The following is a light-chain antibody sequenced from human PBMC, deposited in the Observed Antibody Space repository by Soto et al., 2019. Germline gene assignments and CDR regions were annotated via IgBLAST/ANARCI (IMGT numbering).Light chain of an antibody. J-gene: IGLJ3*02. CDR3: TSFTRSSTWV. Sequence: QSVLTQPASVSGSPGQSITISCTGTSSDGGGYNYVSWFQQHPGKAPTLKIYEVSNRPSGVSNRFSGSKSGYTASLTISELQAEDEAAYYCTSFTRSSTWVFGGGTKLTVL. CDR1: SSDGGGYNY. CDR2: EVS. V-gene: IGLV2-14*03.